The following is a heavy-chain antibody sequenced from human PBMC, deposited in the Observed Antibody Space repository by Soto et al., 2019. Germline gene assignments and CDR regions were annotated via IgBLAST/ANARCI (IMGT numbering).Heavy chain of an antibody. CDR2: ISWNSGSI. D-gene: IGHD6-19*01. CDR1: GFTFDDYA. CDR3: AKDIRVGWYYFDY. V-gene: IGHV3-9*01. J-gene: IGHJ4*02. Sequence: EVQLVESGGGLVQPGRSLRLSCAASGFTFDDYAMHWVRQAPGKGLEWVSGISWNSGSIGYADSVKGRFTISRDNAKNSLYLQMNSLRAEDTALYYCAKDIRVGWYYFDYWGQGTLVTVSS.